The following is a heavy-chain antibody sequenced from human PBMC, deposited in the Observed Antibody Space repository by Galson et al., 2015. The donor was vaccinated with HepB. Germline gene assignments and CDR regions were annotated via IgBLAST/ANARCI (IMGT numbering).Heavy chain of an antibody. J-gene: IGHJ4*02. Sequence: SVKVSCKASGYTFTSYYMHWVRQAPGQGLEWMGIINPSGGSTSYAQKFQGRVTMTRDTSTSTVYMELSSLRSEDTAVYYCAKEGDLGYCSSTSCGSVEWGQGTLVTVSS. D-gene: IGHD2-2*01. CDR3: AKEGDLGYCSSTSCGSVE. V-gene: IGHV1-46*01. CDR2: INPSGGST. CDR1: GYTFTSYY.